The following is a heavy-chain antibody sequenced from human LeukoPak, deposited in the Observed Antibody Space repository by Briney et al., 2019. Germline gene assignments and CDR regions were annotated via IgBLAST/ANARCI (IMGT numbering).Heavy chain of an antibody. CDR2: ISYDGSNK. J-gene: IGHJ4*02. CDR1: GFTFSSHW. CDR3: AKTSGSYHPFDY. D-gene: IGHD1-26*01. Sequence: GESLRLSCAASGFTFSSHWMTWVRQAPGKGLEWVAVISYDGSNKYYADSVKGRFTISRDNSKNTLYLQMNSLRAEDTAVYYCAKTSGSYHPFDYWGQGTLVTVSS. V-gene: IGHV3-30*18.